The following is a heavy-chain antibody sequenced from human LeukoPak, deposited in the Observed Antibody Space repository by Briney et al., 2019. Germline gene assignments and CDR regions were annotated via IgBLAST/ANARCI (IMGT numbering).Heavy chain of an antibody. V-gene: IGHV3-11*04. Sequence: GGSLRLSCAASGFTFSDYYMSWIRQAPVKGLEWVSYISSSGSTIYYADSVKGRFTISRDNAKNSLYLQMNSLRAEDTAVYYCARDTYYDFWSGYYNPNWFDPWGQGTLVTVSS. CDR3: ARDTYYDFWSGYYNPNWFDP. D-gene: IGHD3-3*01. CDR2: ISSSGSTI. J-gene: IGHJ5*02. CDR1: GFTFSDYY.